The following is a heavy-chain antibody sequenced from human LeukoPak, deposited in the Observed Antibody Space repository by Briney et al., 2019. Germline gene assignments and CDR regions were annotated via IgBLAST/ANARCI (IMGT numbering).Heavy chain of an antibody. CDR3: ATVPPITMVRGVIITPHYFDY. CDR1: GGTFSSYA. V-gene: IGHV1-69*06. Sequence: ASVKVSCKASGGTFSSYAISWVRQAPGQGLEWMGGIIPIFGTENYAQKFQGRVTMTEDTSTDTAYMELSSLRSEDTAVYYCATVPPITMVRGVIITPHYFDYWGQGTLVTVSS. D-gene: IGHD3-10*01. J-gene: IGHJ4*02. CDR2: IIPIFGTE.